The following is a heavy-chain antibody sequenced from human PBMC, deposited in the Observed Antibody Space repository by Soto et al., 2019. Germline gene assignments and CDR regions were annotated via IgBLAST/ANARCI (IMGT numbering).Heavy chain of an antibody. CDR2: ISYDGSNK. Sequence: VHLVESGGGLVQPGGSLRLSCAASGFTFSSYGMHWVRQAPGKGLEWVAVISYDGSNKYYADSVKGRFTISRDNSKNTLYLQMNSLRAEDTAVYYCAKVGVVVVVAASFDYWGQGTLVTVSS. CDR1: GFTFSSYG. J-gene: IGHJ4*02. D-gene: IGHD2-15*01. V-gene: IGHV3-30*18. CDR3: AKVGVVVVVAASFDY.